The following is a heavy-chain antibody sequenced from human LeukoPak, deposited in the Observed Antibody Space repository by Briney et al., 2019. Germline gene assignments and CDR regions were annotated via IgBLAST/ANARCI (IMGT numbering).Heavy chain of an antibody. CDR1: GGSFSGHY. CDR2: INHSGST. Sequence: KPSETLSLTCAVYGGSFSGHYWSWIRQPPGKGLEWIGEINHSGSTNYNPSLKSRVTISVDTSKNQFSLKLSSVTAADTAVYYCAIPSGYSYGPYFQHWGQGTLVTVSS. J-gene: IGHJ1*01. V-gene: IGHV4-34*01. CDR3: AIPSGYSYGPYFQH. D-gene: IGHD5-18*01.